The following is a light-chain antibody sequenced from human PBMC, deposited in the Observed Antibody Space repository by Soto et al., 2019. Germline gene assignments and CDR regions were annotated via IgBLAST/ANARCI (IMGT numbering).Light chain of an antibody. Sequence: ELVLTQSPATLSVSLGERVTLSCSASQSVYSYLAWYQQTPGQAPRLLISDASTRATDIPDRFSGSGSGTDFTLTISSLQSTDLAVYYCLQYSSWPPLYTFGQGTKLEIK. V-gene: IGKV3-15*01. CDR1: QSVYSY. J-gene: IGKJ2*01. CDR2: DAS. CDR3: LQYSSWPPLYT.